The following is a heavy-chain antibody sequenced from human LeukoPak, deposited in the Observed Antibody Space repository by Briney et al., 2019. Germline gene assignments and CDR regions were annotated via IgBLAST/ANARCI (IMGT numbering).Heavy chain of an antibody. J-gene: IGHJ6*02. V-gene: IGHV3-30*04. Sequence: GGSLRLSCAASGFTFSSYAMHWVRQAPGKGLEWVAVISYDGSNKYYADSVKGRFTISRDNSKNTLYLQMNSLRAEDTAVYYCARDPPVGNIREYCSGGSCYPERIDYYYGMDVWGQGTTVTVSS. CDR1: GFTFSSYA. CDR2: ISYDGSNK. CDR3: ARDPPVGNIREYCSGGSCYPERIDYYYGMDV. D-gene: IGHD2-15*01.